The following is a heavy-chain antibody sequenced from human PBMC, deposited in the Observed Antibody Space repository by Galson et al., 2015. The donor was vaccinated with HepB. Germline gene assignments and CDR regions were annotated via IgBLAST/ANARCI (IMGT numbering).Heavy chain of an antibody. V-gene: IGHV3-30*18. Sequence: SLRLSCAASGFTFSGSAIHWVRQAPGQGLEWVAVTSYDGSNNYYADSVKGRFTISRDNPRNTLYLHMNSLSSEDTAVYYCAKDVSTGVVPFAGYYYYYHMDVWGQGTTVTVSS. D-gene: IGHD1-1*01. CDR2: TSYDGSNN. J-gene: IGHJ6*02. CDR1: GFTFSGSA. CDR3: AKDVSTGVVPFAGYYYYYHMDV.